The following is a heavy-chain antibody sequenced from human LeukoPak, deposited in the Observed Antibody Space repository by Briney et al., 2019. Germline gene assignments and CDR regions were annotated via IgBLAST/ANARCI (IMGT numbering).Heavy chain of an antibody. CDR1: AFSLSAYN. CDR3: ARVQGPLDY. Sequence: GGSLRLSCAASAFSLSAYNMNWVRQAPGKGLEWVSVIYSGGSTYYADSVKGRFTISRDNSKNTLYLQMNSLRAEDTAVYYCARVQGPLDYWGQGTLVTVSS. J-gene: IGHJ4*02. V-gene: IGHV3-66*01. CDR2: IYSGGST.